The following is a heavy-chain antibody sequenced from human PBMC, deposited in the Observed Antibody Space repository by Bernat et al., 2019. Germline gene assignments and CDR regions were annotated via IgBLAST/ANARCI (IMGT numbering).Heavy chain of an antibody. CDR2: ISRSGDAT. Sequence: EVQLVESGGGLVQPGGSLRLSCAASGFTFSSNAMSWFRQAPGKGPEWVSAISRSGDATYFGDSVRGRFTISRDNSKNTLSLQMNSLRVEDTAVYYCAQAEYCPTTSCHDEYVEHWGQGTLVTVSS. CDR3: AQAEYCPTTSCHDEYVEH. CDR1: GFTFSSNA. V-gene: IGHV3-23*04. D-gene: IGHD2-2*01. J-gene: IGHJ1*01.